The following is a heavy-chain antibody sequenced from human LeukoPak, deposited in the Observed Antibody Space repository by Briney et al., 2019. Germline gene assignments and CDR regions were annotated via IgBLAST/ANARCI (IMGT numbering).Heavy chain of an antibody. V-gene: IGHV1-8*01. D-gene: IGHD4-11*01. CDR2: MNPNSGNT. J-gene: IGHJ4*02. CDR3: ARGNTVRFRSGAPEAY. CDR1: GYTFTSYD. Sequence: ASVKFSCKASGYTFTSYDINWVRQATGQGLEWMGWMNPNSGNTGYAQRFQGRVTMTRNTSISTAYMELSSLRSEDTAVYYCARGNTVRFRSGAPEAYWGQGTLVTVSS.